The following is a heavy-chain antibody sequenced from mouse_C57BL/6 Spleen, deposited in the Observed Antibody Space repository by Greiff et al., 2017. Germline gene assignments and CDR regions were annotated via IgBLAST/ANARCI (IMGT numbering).Heavy chain of an antibody. J-gene: IGHJ4*01. CDR1: GYTFTGYW. D-gene: IGHD1-1*01. CDR2: ILPGSGST. V-gene: IGHV1-9*01. CDR3: ARRGLWGVVAKDAMDY. Sequence: QVQLQQSGAELMKPGASVKLSCKATGYTFTGYWIEWVKQRPGHGLEWIGEILPGSGSTNYNEKFKGKATFTADTSSNTAYMQLSSLTTEDSAIYYCARRGLWGVVAKDAMDYWGQGTSVTVSS.